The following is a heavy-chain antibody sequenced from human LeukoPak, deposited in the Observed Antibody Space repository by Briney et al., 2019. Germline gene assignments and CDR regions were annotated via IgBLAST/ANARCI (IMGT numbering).Heavy chain of an antibody. D-gene: IGHD6-6*01. CDR2: ISSSSSYI. CDR1: GFTFSSYS. J-gene: IGHJ4*02. CDR3: ARDQWGAARHFDY. V-gene: IGHV3-21*01. Sequence: GGSLRLSCAASGFTFSSYSMNCVRQAPGKGLEWVSSISSSSSYIYYADSVKGRFTISRDNAKNSLYLQMNSLRAEDTAVYYCARDQWGAARHFDYWGQGTLVTVSS.